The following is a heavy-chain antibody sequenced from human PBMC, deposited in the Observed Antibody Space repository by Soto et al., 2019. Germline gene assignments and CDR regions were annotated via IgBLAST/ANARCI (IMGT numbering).Heavy chain of an antibody. J-gene: IGHJ4*02. CDR2: INPSGGT. V-gene: IGHV4-34*01. D-gene: IGHD6-6*01. CDR3: ARVLAARASRDFDY. CDR1: GGSFSTDD. Sequence: SETLSLTCAVDGGSFSTDDGSWIRQPPGKGLEWIGEINPSGGTNYNPSLKSRVTISVATSKNQFSLKLSSVTAADTAVYYCARVLAARASRDFDYWGQGTLVTVSS.